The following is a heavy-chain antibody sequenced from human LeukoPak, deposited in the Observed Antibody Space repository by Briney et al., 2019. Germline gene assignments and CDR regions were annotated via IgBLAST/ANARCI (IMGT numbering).Heavy chain of an antibody. V-gene: IGHV3-23*01. CDR1: GFTFSSYG. D-gene: IGHD3-22*01. J-gene: IGHJ5*02. CDR3: AKVDYYDSSGNYPNWFDP. CDR2: ISGSGGST. Sequence: GGTLRLSCAASGFTFSSYGMSWVRQAPGKGLEWVSAISGSGGSTYYADSLKGRFTISRDNYKNTLYLQMNSLRAEDTAVYYCAKVDYYDSSGNYPNWFDPWGQGTLVTVSS.